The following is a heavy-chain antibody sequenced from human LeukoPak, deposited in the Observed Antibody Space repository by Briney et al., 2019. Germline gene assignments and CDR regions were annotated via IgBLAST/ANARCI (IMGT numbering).Heavy chain of an antibody. V-gene: IGHV1-8*01. CDR2: MNPASGNT. CDR3: ARVPREIASI. J-gene: IGHJ3*02. CDR1: GYTFTSYD. D-gene: IGHD3-16*02. Sequence: ASVKVSCKASGYTFTSYDINWVRQATGQGLEWMGYMNPASGNTGYAQKFQGRVTMTSDTSISTAYMELSSLRSEDTAVYYCARVPREIASIWGQGTMVTVSS.